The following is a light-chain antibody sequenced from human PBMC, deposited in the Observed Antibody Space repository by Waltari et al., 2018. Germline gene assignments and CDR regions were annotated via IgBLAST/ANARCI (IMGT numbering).Light chain of an antibody. Sequence: EIVMTQSPATLSVSPGERATLSCRASQRISTNLVWFQQKPGQAPRLLIYRASTRATGVPARVSGSGSGTEFTLTISSMQSEDFAVYYCQQYNNWPPLFTFGPGTKVDIK. V-gene: IGKV3-15*01. CDR3: QQYNNWPPLFT. J-gene: IGKJ3*01. CDR2: RAS. CDR1: QRISTN.